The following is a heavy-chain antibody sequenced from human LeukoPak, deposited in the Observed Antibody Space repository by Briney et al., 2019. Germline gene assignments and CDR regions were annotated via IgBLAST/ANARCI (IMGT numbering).Heavy chain of an antibody. CDR2: ISSGGSTI. CDR3: VRGDQEASEPAFDY. Sequence: GGSLRPSCAASGFTFSSYSMNWVRQAPGKGLEWVSYISSGGSTIYYADSVRGRFTISRDTAKNSLYLEMNSLRDEDTAMYYCVRGDQEASEPAFDYWGQGTLVTVSS. D-gene: IGHD1-14*01. V-gene: IGHV3-48*02. J-gene: IGHJ4*02. CDR1: GFTFSSYS.